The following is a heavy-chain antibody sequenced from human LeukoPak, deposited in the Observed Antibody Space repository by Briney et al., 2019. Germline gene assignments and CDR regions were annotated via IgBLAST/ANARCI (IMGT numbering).Heavy chain of an antibody. Sequence: SETLSLTCTVSGGSISSYYWSWIRQPPGKGLEWIGYIYYSGSTNYNPSLKSRVTISVDTSKNQFSLKLSSVTAADTAVYYCARDERYCSSTSCMRDAFDIWGQGTMVTVSS. V-gene: IGHV4-59*12. CDR3: ARDERYCSSTSCMRDAFDI. D-gene: IGHD2-2*01. J-gene: IGHJ3*02. CDR2: IYYSGST. CDR1: GGSISSYY.